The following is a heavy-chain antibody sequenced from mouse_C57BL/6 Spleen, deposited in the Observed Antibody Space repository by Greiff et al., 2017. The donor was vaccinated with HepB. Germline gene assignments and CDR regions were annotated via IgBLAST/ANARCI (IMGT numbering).Heavy chain of an antibody. CDR1: GFNIKDDY. Sequence: VHVKQSGAELVRPGASVKLSCTASGFNIKDDYMHWVKQRPEQGLEWIGWIDPENGDTEYASKFQGKATITADTSSNTAYLQLSSLTSEDTAVYYCTRRYYSNYFDYWGQGTTLTVSS. J-gene: IGHJ2*01. CDR2: IDPENGDT. CDR3: TRRYYSNYFDY. V-gene: IGHV14-4*01. D-gene: IGHD2-5*01.